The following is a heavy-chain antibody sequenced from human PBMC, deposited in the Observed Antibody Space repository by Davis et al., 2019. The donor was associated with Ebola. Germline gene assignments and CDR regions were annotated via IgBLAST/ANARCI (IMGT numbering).Heavy chain of an antibody. J-gene: IGHJ4*02. V-gene: IGHV3-23*01. CDR2: ISGSGGST. CDR3: ANPIL. Sequence: PGGSLRLSCAASGFPFSTYAMTWVRQAPGKGLEYVSTISGSGGSTDYADSVKGRFTISRDNSKNTLYLQVDSLRAEDTAVYYCANPILWGQGTLVTVSS. CDR1: GFPFSTYA.